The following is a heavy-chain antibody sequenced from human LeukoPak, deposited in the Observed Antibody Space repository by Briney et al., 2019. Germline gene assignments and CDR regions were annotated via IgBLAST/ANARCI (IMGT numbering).Heavy chain of an antibody. CDR1: GITLRNYW. D-gene: IGHD4-23*01. CDR2: INGDGSDT. Sequence: GGSLRLSCAASGITLRNYWMHWVRQAPGKGLVWVSGINGDGSDTKYADSVKGRFTISRDNAKNTLYLQMNSVRADDTAVYFCGRGAMVGTGDSWGQGTLVTISS. CDR3: GRGAMVGTGDS. J-gene: IGHJ4*02. V-gene: IGHV3-74*03.